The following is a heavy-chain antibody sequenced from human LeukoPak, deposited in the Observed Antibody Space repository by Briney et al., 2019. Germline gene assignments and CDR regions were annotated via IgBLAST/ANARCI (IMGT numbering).Heavy chain of an antibody. CDR1: GFTFSSYE. Sequence: GGSLRLSCAASGFTFSSYEMNWVRQAPGKGLEWVSYISSSGSTIYYADSVKGRFTISRDNAKNSLYLQMNSLRAEDTAVYYCAKDGLLLWFGEPTPDNWFDPWGQGTLVTVSS. V-gene: IGHV3-48*03. J-gene: IGHJ5*02. D-gene: IGHD3-10*01. CDR3: AKDGLLLWFGEPTPDNWFDP. CDR2: ISSSGSTI.